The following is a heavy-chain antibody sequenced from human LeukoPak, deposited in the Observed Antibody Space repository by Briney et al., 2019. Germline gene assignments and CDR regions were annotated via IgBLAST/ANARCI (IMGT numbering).Heavy chain of an antibody. CDR2: IYHSGST. Sequence: PSETLSLTCAVSGYSISSGYYWGWIRQPPGKGLEWIGSIYHSGSTYYNPSLKSRVTISVDTSKNQFSLELSSVTAADTAVYYCARLRSTVTYYDFWSGYYTRDYWGQGTLVTVSS. CDR1: GYSISSGYY. D-gene: IGHD3-3*01. CDR3: ARLRSTVTYYDFWSGYYTRDY. J-gene: IGHJ4*02. V-gene: IGHV4-38-2*01.